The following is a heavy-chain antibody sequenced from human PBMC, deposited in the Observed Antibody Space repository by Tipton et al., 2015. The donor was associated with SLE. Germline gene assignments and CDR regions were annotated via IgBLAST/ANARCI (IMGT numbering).Heavy chain of an antibody. CDR2: ISYDGSNK. J-gene: IGHJ3*02. V-gene: IGHV3-30*04. CDR1: GFTFSIYA. Sequence: SLRLSCVASGFTFSIYAMHWVRQAPGKGLEWVAVISYDGSNKYYADSVKGRFTISRDNSKNTLYLQMNSLRADDTSVYYCAREGIVGARDAFDIWGQGTMVTVSS. D-gene: IGHD1-26*01. CDR3: AREGIVGARDAFDI.